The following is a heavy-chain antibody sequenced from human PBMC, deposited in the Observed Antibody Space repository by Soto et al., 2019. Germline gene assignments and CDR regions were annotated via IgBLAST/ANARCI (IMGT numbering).Heavy chain of an antibody. J-gene: IGHJ6*02. V-gene: IGHV1-18*01. CDR2: ISAYNGNT. CDR1: GYSLTELS. Sequence: ASVKVSCKVSGYSLTELSIHWVRQAPGEGLEWMGWISAYNGNTNYAQKLQGRVTMTTDTSTSTAYMELRSLRSDDTAVYYCARDGRVTTVRYYGMDVWGQGTTVTVSS. CDR3: ARDGRVTTVRYYGMDV. D-gene: IGHD4-4*01.